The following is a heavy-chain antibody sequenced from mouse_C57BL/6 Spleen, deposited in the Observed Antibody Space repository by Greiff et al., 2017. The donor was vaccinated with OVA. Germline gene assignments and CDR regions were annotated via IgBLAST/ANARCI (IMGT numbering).Heavy chain of an antibody. V-gene: IGHV1-18*01. J-gene: IGHJ1*03. CDR3: ARGGYYSNYDGYFDV. D-gene: IGHD2-5*01. CDR2: INPNNGGT. Sequence: EVQLQESGPELVKPGASVKIPCKASGYTFTDYNMDWVKQSHGKSLEWIGDINPNNGGTIYNQKFKGKATLTLDKSSSTAYMELRNLTSEDTAVYYCARGGYYSNYDGYFDVWGTGTTVTVSS. CDR1: GYTFTDYN.